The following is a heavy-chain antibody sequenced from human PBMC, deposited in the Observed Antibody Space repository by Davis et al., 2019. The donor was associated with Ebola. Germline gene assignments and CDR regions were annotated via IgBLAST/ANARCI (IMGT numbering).Heavy chain of an antibody. J-gene: IGHJ4*02. CDR1: GFTFSSYA. V-gene: IGHV3-30-3*01. CDR2: ISYDGSNK. Sequence: PGGSLRLSCAASGFTFSSYAMHWVRQAPGKGLEWVAVISYDGSNKYYADSVKGRFTISRDNSKNTLYLQMNSLRAEDTAVYYCARGDSSSWYGVAVAGAFGYWGQGTLVTVSS. CDR3: ARGDSSSWYGVAVAGAFGY. D-gene: IGHD6-13*01.